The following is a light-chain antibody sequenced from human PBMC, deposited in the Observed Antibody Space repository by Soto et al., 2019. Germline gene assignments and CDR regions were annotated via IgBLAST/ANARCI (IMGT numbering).Light chain of an antibody. CDR1: QGISSY. V-gene: IGKV1-9*01. CDR2: AAS. CDR3: QQLISYPRT. Sequence: DIQLTQSPSFLSASVGDRVTITCRASQGISSYLAWYQQKPGKAPSLLIFAASNLQGGVPSRFSGSGSGTEFTLTISSLQPEDFATYYCQQLISYPRTFGQGTRVEVK. J-gene: IGKJ1*01.